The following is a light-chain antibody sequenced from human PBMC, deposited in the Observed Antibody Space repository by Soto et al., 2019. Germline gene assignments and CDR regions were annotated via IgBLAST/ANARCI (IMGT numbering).Light chain of an antibody. Sequence: QSVLTQPASVSGSPGQSITISCIGTSSDVGGYNYVSWYQQRPGKAPKLMIYDVTNRPSGVSNRFSGSKSGNTASLTISGLQAEDDADYYCSSYRSSSAPVVFGGGTKLTVL. CDR2: DVT. CDR3: SSYRSSSAPVV. V-gene: IGLV2-14*01. J-gene: IGLJ2*01. CDR1: SSDVGGYNY.